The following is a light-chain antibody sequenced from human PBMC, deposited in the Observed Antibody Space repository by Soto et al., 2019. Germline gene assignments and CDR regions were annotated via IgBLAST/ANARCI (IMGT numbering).Light chain of an antibody. CDR2: EVN. CDR3: SSYAGNNNYV. V-gene: IGLV2-8*01. CDR1: SSDVGGYNY. Sequence: QSVLTQPPSASGSPGQSVTISCTGTSSDVGGYNYVSWYQHHPGKAPKLMIYEVNKRPSGVPDRFSGSKSGNTASLTASGLQAEDEADYYCSSYAGNNNYVFGTATKVTVL. J-gene: IGLJ1*01.